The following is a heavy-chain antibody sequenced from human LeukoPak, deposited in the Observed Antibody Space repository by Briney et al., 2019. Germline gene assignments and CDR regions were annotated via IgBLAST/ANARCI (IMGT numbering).Heavy chain of an antibody. J-gene: IGHJ5*02. CDR2: IYTSGST. CDR1: GGSISSGSYY. D-gene: IGHD2/OR15-2a*01. V-gene: IGHV4-61*02. CDR3: ARTLSNWFDP. Sequence: SETLSLTCTVSGGSISSGSYYWSWIRQPAGKGLEWIGRIYTSGSTNYNPSLKSRVTISVDTSKNQFSLKLSSVTAADTAVYYCARTLSNWFDPWGQGTLVTVSS.